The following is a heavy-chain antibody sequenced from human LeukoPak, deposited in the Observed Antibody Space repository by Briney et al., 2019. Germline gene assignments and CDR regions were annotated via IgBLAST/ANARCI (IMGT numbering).Heavy chain of an antibody. CDR2: FDPEDGET. CDR3: ATDRIGGDPPDY. CDR1: GYTLTELS. J-gene: IGHJ4*02. D-gene: IGHD4-17*01. V-gene: IGHV1-24*01. Sequence: ASVKVSCKVSGYTLTELSMHWVRQAPGKGLEWMGGFDPEDGETIYALKFQGRVTMTEDTSTDTAYMELSSLRSEDTAVYYCATDRIGGDPPDYWGQGTLVTVSS.